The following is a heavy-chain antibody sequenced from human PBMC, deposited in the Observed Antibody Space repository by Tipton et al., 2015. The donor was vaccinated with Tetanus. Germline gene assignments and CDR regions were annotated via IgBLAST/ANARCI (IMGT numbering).Heavy chain of an antibody. Sequence: SLRLSCAASGFSFSNYRMSWIRQAPGKGLEWVSSISSTSAYIYYTDSVKGRFTISRDNAKSALYLQMNSLRAEDTAVYYCAKAKPVITLAFFDYWGQGALVTVSS. J-gene: IGHJ4*02. CDR2: ISSTSAYI. CDR1: GFSFSNYR. D-gene: IGHD3-16*01. CDR3: AKAKPVITLAFFDY. V-gene: IGHV3-21*01.